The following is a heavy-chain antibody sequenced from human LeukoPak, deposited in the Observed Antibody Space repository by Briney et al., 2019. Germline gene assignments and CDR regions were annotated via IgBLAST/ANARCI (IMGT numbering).Heavy chain of an antibody. D-gene: IGHD2-2*02. CDR1: GGTFSSYA. CDR3: ARDSVVVPAAIPEFDY. CDR2: IIPIFGTA. J-gene: IGHJ4*02. Sequence: ASVKVSCKASGGTFSSYAISWVRQAPGQGLEWMGGIIPIFGTANYALKFQGRVTITADESTSTAYMELSSLRSEDTAVYYCARDSVVVPAAIPEFDYWGQGTLVTVSS. V-gene: IGHV1-69*01.